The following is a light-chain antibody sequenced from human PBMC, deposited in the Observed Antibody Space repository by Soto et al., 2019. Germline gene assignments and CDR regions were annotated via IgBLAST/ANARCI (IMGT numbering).Light chain of an antibody. V-gene: IGKV3-20*01. Sequence: EVVLTQSPGTLSLSPGDRATLSCRASQSVSRSYLGWYQQKPGQAPRLLIYGVSSRATGIPDRFSGSGSGTDFTLTISRLEPEDFATYYCQQSYSTPITFGQGTRLEI. J-gene: IGKJ5*01. CDR2: GVS. CDR1: QSVSRSY. CDR3: QQSYSTPIT.